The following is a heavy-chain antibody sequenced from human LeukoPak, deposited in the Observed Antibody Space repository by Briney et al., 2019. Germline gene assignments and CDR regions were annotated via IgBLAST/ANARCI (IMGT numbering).Heavy chain of an antibody. D-gene: IGHD3-9*01. CDR1: GASISSYY. CDR2: IYYSGST. Sequence: SETLSLTCTVSGASISSYYWSWIRQPPGKGLEWIGYIYYSGSTNYNPSLKSRVTISVDTSKNQFSLKLSSVTAADTAVYYCAREGYDILTGYSMAFDIWGQGTMVTVSS. J-gene: IGHJ3*02. CDR3: AREGYDILTGYSMAFDI. V-gene: IGHV4-59*01.